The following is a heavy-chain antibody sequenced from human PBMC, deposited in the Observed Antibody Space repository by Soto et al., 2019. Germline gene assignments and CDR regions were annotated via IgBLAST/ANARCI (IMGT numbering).Heavy chain of an antibody. V-gene: IGHV4-4*07. CDR2: IYSSGTT. D-gene: IGHD2-21*02. Sequence: SETLSLTCSVSGGSISGHYWSWIRLPAGRRLQWVGRIYSSGTTNYNPSLKSRVRMSVDTDRNSFSLRLDSVTAADTAVYFCAKLSAGINQPTLTTVMTVLDFWGQGVLVTVSS. J-gene: IGHJ4*02. CDR1: GGSISGHY. CDR3: AKLSAGINQPTLTTVMTVLDF.